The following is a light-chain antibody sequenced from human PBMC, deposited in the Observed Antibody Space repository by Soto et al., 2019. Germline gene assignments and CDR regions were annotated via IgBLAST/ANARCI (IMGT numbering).Light chain of an antibody. CDR2: DAS. V-gene: IGKV3-11*01. CDR1: QSVSSY. Sequence: EIVLTQSPATLSLSPGERATLSCRASQSVSSYLAWYQQKPGQAPRLLIYDASNRGPGIPARFSGSGSGTAFTLTISSLEPEDFAVYYCQQRSNWLTFGGGTKVEIK. CDR3: QQRSNWLT. J-gene: IGKJ4*01.